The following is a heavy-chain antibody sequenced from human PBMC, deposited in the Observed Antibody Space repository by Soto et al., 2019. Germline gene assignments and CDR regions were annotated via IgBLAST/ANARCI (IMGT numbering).Heavy chain of an antibody. CDR2: IYYSGST. V-gene: IGHV4-59*12. Sequence: PSETLSLTCTVSGGSISSYYWSWIRQPPGKGLEWIGYIYYSGSTNYNPSLKSRVTISIDTSKNQFSLKLSSVTAADTAVYYCARDVWPYYFDYWGQGTLVTVSS. J-gene: IGHJ4*02. D-gene: IGHD2-21*01. CDR3: ARDVWPYYFDY. CDR1: GGSISSYY.